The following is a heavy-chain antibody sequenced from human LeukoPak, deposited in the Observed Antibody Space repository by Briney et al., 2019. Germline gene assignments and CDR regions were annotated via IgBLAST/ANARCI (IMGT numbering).Heavy chain of an antibody. J-gene: IGHJ6*03. V-gene: IGHV3-48*01. CDR2: ISSSSRTI. D-gene: IGHD2-2*01. CDR1: GFTFSSYN. CDR3: AKSFCSSTSCYADYYYMDV. Sequence: GGSLRLSCAASGFTFSSYNMNWVRQAPGKGLEWVSYISSSSRTIYYADSVKGRFTISRDNAKNSLCLQMNSLRAEDTAVYYCAKSFCSSTSCYADYYYMDVWGKGTTVTVSS.